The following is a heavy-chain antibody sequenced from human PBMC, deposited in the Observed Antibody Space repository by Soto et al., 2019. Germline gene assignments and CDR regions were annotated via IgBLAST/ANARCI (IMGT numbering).Heavy chain of an antibody. J-gene: IGHJ6*02. D-gene: IGHD6-13*01. CDR2: IYYSGST. CDR1: GGSISSGGYY. Sequence: QVQLQESGPGLVKPSQTLSLTCTVSGGSISSGGYYWSWIRQHPGKGLEWIGYIYYSGSTYYNPSLKRRVNISVDTYKNQISLKLSSVTAADTAVYYCARDLQYSRLFYGMDVWGQGTTVTVSS. V-gene: IGHV4-31*03. CDR3: ARDLQYSRLFYGMDV.